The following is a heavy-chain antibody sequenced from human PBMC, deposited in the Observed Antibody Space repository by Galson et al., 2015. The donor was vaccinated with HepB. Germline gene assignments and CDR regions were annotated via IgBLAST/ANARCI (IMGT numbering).Heavy chain of an antibody. CDR2: MNPNSGNT. CDR3: ARGRSALFWRQRVGGGGEYFQH. V-gene: IGHV1-8*01. Sequence: SVKVSCKASGYTFTSYDINWVRQATGQGLEWMGWMNPNSGNTGYAQKFQGRVTMTRNTSISTAYMELSSLRSEDTAVYYCARGRSALFWRQRVGGGGEYFQHWGQGTLVTVSS. J-gene: IGHJ1*01. CDR1: GYTFTSYD. D-gene: IGHD6-25*01.